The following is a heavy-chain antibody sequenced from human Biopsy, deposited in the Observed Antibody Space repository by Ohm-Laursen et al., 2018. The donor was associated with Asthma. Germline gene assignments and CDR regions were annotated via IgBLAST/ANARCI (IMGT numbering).Heavy chain of an antibody. CDR1: GFTFSSYW. CDR3: ARGRPITMVRGVIITFDP. J-gene: IGHJ5*02. D-gene: IGHD3-10*01. V-gene: IGHV3-7*05. CDR2: IKQDGSEK. Sequence: SLRLSCAASGFTFSSYWMSWVRQAPGKGLEWVANIKQDGSEKYYVDSVKGRFTISRDNAKNSLYLQMNSLRAEDTAVYYCARGRPITMVRGVIITFDPWGQGTLVTVSS.